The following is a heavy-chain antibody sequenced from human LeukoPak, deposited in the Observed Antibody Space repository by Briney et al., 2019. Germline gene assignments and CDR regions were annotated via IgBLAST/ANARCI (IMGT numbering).Heavy chain of an antibody. CDR3: AREADNGDYPMNS. D-gene: IGHD4-17*01. Sequence: GGSLRLSCAASGFTITNSWMHWVRQAPGKGLVWVSRISSGGSSLDYADSVKGRLTISRDIAKNTLYLQMSSLRPEDTAVYYCAREADNGDYPMNSWGHGTLVSVSS. CDR2: ISSGGSSL. J-gene: IGHJ5*01. CDR1: GFTITNSW. V-gene: IGHV3-74*01.